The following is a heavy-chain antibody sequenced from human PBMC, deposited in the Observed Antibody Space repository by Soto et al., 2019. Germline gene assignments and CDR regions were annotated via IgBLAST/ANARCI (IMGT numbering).Heavy chain of an antibody. CDR2: IYYSGST. J-gene: IGHJ4*02. V-gene: IGHV4-59*01. CDR3: ARDYYDTTHYFDH. CDR1: GCSISSYY. D-gene: IGHD3-16*01. Sequence: SETLSLTCSVSGCSISSYYWSWIRQPPGKGLEWSGYIYYSGSTNYNPSLKSRVTISADTSKNQFSLGLSSVTAADTAVYYCARDYYDTTHYFDHWGQGTLVTVSS.